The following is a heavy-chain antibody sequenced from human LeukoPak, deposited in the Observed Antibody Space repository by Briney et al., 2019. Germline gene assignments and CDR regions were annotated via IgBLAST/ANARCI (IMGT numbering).Heavy chain of an antibody. CDR3: AREGRLGELSLSSGFDY. Sequence: PGASVKVSCKASGYTFISYGITWVRQAPGQGLEWMGWISAYNGNTNYAQKLHGRVTMTTDTSTSTAYMELRSLRSEDTAVYYCAREGRLGELSLSSGFDYWGQGTLVTVSS. CDR1: GYTFISYG. CDR2: ISAYNGNT. D-gene: IGHD3-16*02. V-gene: IGHV1-18*01. J-gene: IGHJ4*02.